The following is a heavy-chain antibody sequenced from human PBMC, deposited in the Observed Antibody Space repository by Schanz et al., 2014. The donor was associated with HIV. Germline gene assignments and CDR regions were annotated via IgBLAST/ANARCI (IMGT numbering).Heavy chain of an antibody. Sequence: VQLVESGGGVVQPGKSLRLSCAASGFSFSSYGMHWVRQAPGKGLEWVANVKQDGSDKYYVESVKGRFTISRDNAKNSLYLQMNSLRAEDTAVYYCARDAARYFDWSYYFDFWGQGTLVTVSS. V-gene: IGHV3-7*01. CDR1: GFSFSSYG. D-gene: IGHD3-9*01. J-gene: IGHJ4*02. CDR2: VKQDGSDK. CDR3: ARDAARYFDWSYYFDF.